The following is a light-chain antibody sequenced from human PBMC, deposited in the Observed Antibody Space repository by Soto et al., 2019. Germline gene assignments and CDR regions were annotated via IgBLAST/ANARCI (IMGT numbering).Light chain of an antibody. CDR2: EDN. CDR3: QSYDSSNVV. CDR1: SGSIASNY. Sequence: NFMLTQPHSVSESPGKTVTISYTRSSGSIASNYVQWYQQRPGSAPTTVIYEDNQRPSGVPDRFSGSIDSFSNSASLTISGLKTEDEADYYCQSYDSSNVVFGGGTKLTVL. V-gene: IGLV6-57*04. J-gene: IGLJ2*01.